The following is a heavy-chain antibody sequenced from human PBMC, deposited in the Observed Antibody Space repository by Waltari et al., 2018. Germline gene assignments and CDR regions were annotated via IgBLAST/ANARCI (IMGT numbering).Heavy chain of an antibody. V-gene: IGHV3-74*01. J-gene: IGHJ4*02. CDR2: INSDGGGT. D-gene: IGHD3-10*01. CDR3: GRRDGSVTMVLGIDQ. CDR1: GFTVSIAW. Sequence: EVQRVESGCGLVQPGGSLRLSCAASGFTVSIAWMHWVRQAPGKGLVWVSRINSDGGGTGYADSVKGRFTISRDNAKNTLYLQMNSLRAEETALYYCGRRDGSVTMVLGIDQWGQGTLVTASS.